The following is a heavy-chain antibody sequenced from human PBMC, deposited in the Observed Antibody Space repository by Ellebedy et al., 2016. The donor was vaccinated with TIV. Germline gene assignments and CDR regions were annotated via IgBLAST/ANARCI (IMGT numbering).Heavy chain of an antibody. V-gene: IGHV3-7*03. CDR2: IKQDGSEK. CDR3: AGGFPNYYDSSGYPIDY. CDR1: GSTFSSYW. D-gene: IGHD3-22*01. Sequence: GGSLRLXXAASGSTFSSYWMSWVRQAPGKGLEWVANIKQDGSEKYYVDSVKGRFTISRDNAKNSLYLQMNSLRAEDTAVYYCAGGFPNYYDSSGYPIDYWGQGTLVTVSS. J-gene: IGHJ4*02.